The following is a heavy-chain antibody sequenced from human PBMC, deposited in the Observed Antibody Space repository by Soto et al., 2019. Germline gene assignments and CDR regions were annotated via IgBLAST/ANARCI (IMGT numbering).Heavy chain of an antibody. CDR2: IYSGGST. CDR1: GVTVSSNY. D-gene: IGHD3-10*01. V-gene: IGHV3-53*04. J-gene: IGHJ6*03. CDR3: ARDRGFGELYMDV. Sequence: GGSLRLSCAASGVTVSSNYMSWVRQAPGKGLEWVSVIYSGGSTYYADSVKGRFTISRHNSKNTLYLQMNSLRAEDTAVYYCARDRGFGELYMDVWGKGTTVTVSS.